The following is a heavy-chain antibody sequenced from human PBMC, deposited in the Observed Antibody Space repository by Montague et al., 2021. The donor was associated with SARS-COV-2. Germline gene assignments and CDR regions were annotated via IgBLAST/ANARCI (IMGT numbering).Heavy chain of an antibody. CDR1: GFTFSSYA. CDR2: MSYDGTNE. D-gene: IGHD6-13*01. CDR3: AREGITAAGKDFDY. V-gene: IGHV3-30*04. Sequence: SLRLSCAASGFTFSSYAMNWVRQALGKGLEWVAVMSYDGTNEYYADSVKGRFTISRDNSKNTLYLQMNSLRAEDTAVYYCAREGITAAGKDFDYWGQGTLVTVSS. J-gene: IGHJ4*02.